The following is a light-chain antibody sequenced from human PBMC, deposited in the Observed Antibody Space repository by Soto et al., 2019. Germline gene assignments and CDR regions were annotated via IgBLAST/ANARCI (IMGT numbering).Light chain of an antibody. CDR2: GAS. Sequence: EIVLTQSPATLSLSPGERATLSCRASQSVSRSYLAWYQQKPGQTPSLLIYGASSRATGIPDRFSGSGSGTDVTLTISRLEPEDFAVYYCQQYGSSPPITFGQGTRLEIK. CDR1: QSVSRSY. CDR3: QQYGSSPPIT. V-gene: IGKV3-20*01. J-gene: IGKJ5*01.